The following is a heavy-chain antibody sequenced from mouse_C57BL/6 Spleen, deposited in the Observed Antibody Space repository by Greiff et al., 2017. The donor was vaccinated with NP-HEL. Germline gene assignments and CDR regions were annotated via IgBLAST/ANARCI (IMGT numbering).Heavy chain of an antibody. CDR2: IDPNSGGT. Sequence: QVHVKQPGAELVKPGASVKLSCKASGYTFTSYWMHWVKQRPGRGLEWIGRIDPNSGGTKYNEKFKSKATLTVDKHSSTAYMQLSSLTSEDAAVYYCARRGQGSYAMDYWGQGTSVTVSS. CDR1: GYTFTSYW. J-gene: IGHJ4*01. CDR3: ARRGQGSYAMDY. D-gene: IGHD3-3*01. V-gene: IGHV1-72*01.